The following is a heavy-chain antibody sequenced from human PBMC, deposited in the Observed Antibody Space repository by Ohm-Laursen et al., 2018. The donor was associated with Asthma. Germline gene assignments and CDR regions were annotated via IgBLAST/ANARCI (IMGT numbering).Heavy chain of an antibody. CDR1: GFTFSSYA. V-gene: IGHV3-30-3*01. J-gene: IGHJ4*02. CDR3: AKDILPYSGSYYSFDY. D-gene: IGHD1-26*01. CDR2: ISYDGSNK. Sequence: SLRLSCAASGFTFSSYAMHWVRQAPGKGLEGVAVISYDGSNKYYADSVKGRFTISRDNSKNTLYLQMNSLRAEDTALYYCAKDILPYSGSYYSFDYWGQGTLVTVSS.